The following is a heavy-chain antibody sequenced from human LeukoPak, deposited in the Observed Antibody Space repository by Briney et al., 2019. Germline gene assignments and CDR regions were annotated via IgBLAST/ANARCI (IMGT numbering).Heavy chain of an antibody. J-gene: IGHJ3*02. Sequence: GGSLRLSCAATEFSFGIYNMHWVRQAPGKGLEWVAVISFDGSNKIYADSVKGRFTISRDNSKNTLFLHMNGLRAEDTAMYYCAKWGRQYSYGNNASDIWGQGTMVTVSS. CDR1: EFSFGIYN. D-gene: IGHD5-18*01. V-gene: IGHV3-30*18. CDR2: ISFDGSNK. CDR3: AKWGRQYSYGNNASDI.